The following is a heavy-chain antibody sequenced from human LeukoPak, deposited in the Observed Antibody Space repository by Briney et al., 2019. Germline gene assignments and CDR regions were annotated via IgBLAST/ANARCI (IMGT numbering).Heavy chain of an antibody. CDR1: GGSISVYF. V-gene: IGHV4-59*01. D-gene: IGHD3-22*01. J-gene: IGHJ4*02. CDR3: ARDRGGGYFPGFDS. CDR2: IYYKGNT. Sequence: SETLSLTCNVTGGSISVYFWSWIRQPPGKGLEWIGHIYYKGNTNYNSSLQSRVTISIDTSKTQFSLNLSSVTAADTGVYYCARDRGGGYFPGFDSWGQGTLVTVSS.